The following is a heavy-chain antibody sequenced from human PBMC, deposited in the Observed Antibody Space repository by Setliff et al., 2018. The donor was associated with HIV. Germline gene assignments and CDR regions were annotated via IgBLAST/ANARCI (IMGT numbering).Heavy chain of an antibody. D-gene: IGHD3-22*01. J-gene: IGHJ3*02. CDR1: GYTFTSYD. V-gene: IGHV1-8*02. CDR2: MNPNSGNT. Sequence: GASVKVSWQASGYTFTSYDTNWVRQATGQGLEWMGWMNPNSGNTGYAQKFQGRVTMTRNTYISTAYMELSSLRSEDTAVYYCARGGGGYYFVGAVVIWGQGTVVTVSS. CDR3: ARGGGGYYFVGAVVI.